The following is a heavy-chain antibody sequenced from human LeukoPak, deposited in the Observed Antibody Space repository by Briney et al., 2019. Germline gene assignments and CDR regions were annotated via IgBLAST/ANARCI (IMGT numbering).Heavy chain of an antibody. Sequence: GGSLRLSCAAFGFTFSGSAMHWVRQASGKGLEWVGRIRNKANSYATTYAASVKGRFTISRDDSKNTAYLQMNSLKTEDTAVYYCSTSSSDFGYWGQGTLVTVSS. V-gene: IGHV3-73*01. CDR1: GFTFSGSA. CDR3: STSSSDFGY. J-gene: IGHJ4*02. CDR2: IRNKANSYAT. D-gene: IGHD6-6*01.